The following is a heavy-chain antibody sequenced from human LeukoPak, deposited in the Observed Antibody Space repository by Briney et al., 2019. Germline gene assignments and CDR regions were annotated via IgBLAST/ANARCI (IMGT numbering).Heavy chain of an antibody. CDR3: ARESRTDYYGSGSPPGY. D-gene: IGHD3-10*01. Sequence: SETLSLTCTVSGGSISSSSYYWGWIRQPPGKGLEWIGSIYYSGSTYYNPSLKSRVTISVDTSKNQFSLKLSSVTAADTAVYYCARESRTDYYGSGSPPGYWGQGTLVTVSS. V-gene: IGHV4-39*07. CDR1: GGSISSSSYY. CDR2: IYYSGST. J-gene: IGHJ4*02.